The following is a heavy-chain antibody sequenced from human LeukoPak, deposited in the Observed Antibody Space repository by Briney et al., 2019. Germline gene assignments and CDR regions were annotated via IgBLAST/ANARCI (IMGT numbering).Heavy chain of an antibody. CDR2: IYYSGST. J-gene: IGHJ4*02. CDR1: GGSISSYY. D-gene: IGHD6-13*01. CDR3: ARDSAAATFDY. V-gene: IGHV4-59*01. Sequence: SETLPLTCTVSGGSISSYYWSWIRQPPGKGLEWIGYIYYSGSTNYNPSLKSRVTISVDTSKNQFSLKLSSVTAADTAVYYCARDSAAATFDYWGQGTLVTVSS.